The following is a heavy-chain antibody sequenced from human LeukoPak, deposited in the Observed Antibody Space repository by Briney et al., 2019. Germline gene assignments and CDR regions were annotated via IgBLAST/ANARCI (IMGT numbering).Heavy chain of an antibody. J-gene: IGHJ4*02. V-gene: IGHV3-7*01. CDR1: GFTFRNYW. D-gene: IGHD4/OR15-4a*01. Sequence: GGSLRLSCAASGFTFRNYWMGWVRQAPGKGLEWVANTKPDGSAEYYADSVRGRFTTSRDNANNFLYLQMNRLRAEDTAVYYWARDCWLNTNLDHWGQGTLVNGSS. CDR3: ARDCWLNTNLDH. CDR2: TKPDGSAE.